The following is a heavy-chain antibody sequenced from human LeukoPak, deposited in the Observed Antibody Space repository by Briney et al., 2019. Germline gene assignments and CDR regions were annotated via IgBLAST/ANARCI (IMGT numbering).Heavy chain of an antibody. CDR3: ATDQRYAFDY. CDR1: GFTFSAYA. CDR2: IRTTAEGANFA. J-gene: IGHJ4*02. D-gene: IGHD3-9*01. V-gene: IGHV3-48*02. Sequence: PGGSLRLSCEASGFTFSAYAMTWLPQAPGKGLEGVSNIRTTAEGANFAYYADSVKGRVTISRDDAKNTLYLHMSSLRDDDTAVYYCATDQRYAFDYWGQGILVTVSS.